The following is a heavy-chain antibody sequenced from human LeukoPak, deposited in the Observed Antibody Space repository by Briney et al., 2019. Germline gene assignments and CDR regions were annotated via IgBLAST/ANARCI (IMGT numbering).Heavy chain of an antibody. V-gene: IGHV3-23*01. CDR3: AKDHRYDFWSGYY. CDR2: ISGSGGST. CDR1: GFTFSSYG. Sequence: GGSLRLSCAASGFTFSSYGMSWVRQAPGKGLEWVSAISGSGGSTYYADSVKGRFTISRDNSKNTLYLQMNSLRAEDTAVYYCAKDHRYDFWSGYYWGQGTLVTVSS. D-gene: IGHD3-3*01. J-gene: IGHJ4*02.